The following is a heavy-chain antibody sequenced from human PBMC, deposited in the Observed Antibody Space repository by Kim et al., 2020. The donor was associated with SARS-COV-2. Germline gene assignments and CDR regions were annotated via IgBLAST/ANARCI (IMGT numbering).Heavy chain of an antibody. D-gene: IGHD3-10*01. Sequence: GGSLRLSCAVSGFTFDGYCMNWVRQAPGKGLEWVANIKEDGSETFHVDSVKGRFTMSRDDAKNSVYLQMNSLRADDTAIYYCARGRGVAVWGRGARVAVS. J-gene: IGHJ3*01. CDR1: GFTFDGYC. V-gene: IGHV3-7*03. CDR3: ARGRGVAV. CDR2: IKEDGSET.